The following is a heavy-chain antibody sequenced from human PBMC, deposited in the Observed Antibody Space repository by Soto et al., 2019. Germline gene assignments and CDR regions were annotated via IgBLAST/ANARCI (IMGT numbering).Heavy chain of an antibody. CDR3: ARSRIVVVVAATPGGLGYYMDV. CDR1: GGSIISSSYY. CDR2: IHYSGST. V-gene: IGHV4-39*01. Sequence: SETLSLTCTVAGGSIISSSYYRGWIRQPPGKGLEWIGSIHYSGSTYYNPSLKSRVTISVDTSKNQFSLKLSSVTAADTAVYYCARSRIVVVVAATPGGLGYYMDVWGKGTTVTVSS. J-gene: IGHJ6*03. D-gene: IGHD2-15*01.